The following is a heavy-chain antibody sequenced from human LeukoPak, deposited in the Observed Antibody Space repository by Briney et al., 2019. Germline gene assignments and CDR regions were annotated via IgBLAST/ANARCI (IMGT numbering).Heavy chain of an antibody. CDR2: MYHSGTT. CDR1: GGSISSGGYS. D-gene: IGHD3-22*01. J-gene: IGHJ3*02. Sequence: PSETLSLTCAVFGGSISSGGYSWSWIRQPPGKGLEWIGYMYHSGTTHYNPSLKSRVTISVDRSKNQFSLKLSSVTAADTAVYYCVRGYYYDSSGYWVRAFDIWGQGTMVTVSS. V-gene: IGHV4-30-2*01. CDR3: VRGYYYDSSGYWVRAFDI.